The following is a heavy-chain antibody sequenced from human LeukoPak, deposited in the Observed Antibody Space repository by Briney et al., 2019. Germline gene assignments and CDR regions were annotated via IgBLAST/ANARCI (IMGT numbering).Heavy chain of an antibody. Sequence: PSETLSLTCTVSGGSFSSGSYYWSWIRQPAGKGLEWIGRIYTSGSTNYNPSLKSRVTISVDTSKNQFSLKLSSVTAADTAVYYCARGPFYCSSTSCYKQSSWFDPWGQGTLVTVSS. CDR2: IYTSGST. D-gene: IGHD2-2*02. J-gene: IGHJ5*02. CDR3: ARGPFYCSSTSCYKQSSWFDP. V-gene: IGHV4-61*02. CDR1: GGSFSSGSYY.